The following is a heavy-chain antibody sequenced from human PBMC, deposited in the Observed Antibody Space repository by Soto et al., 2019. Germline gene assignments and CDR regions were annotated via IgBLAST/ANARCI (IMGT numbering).Heavy chain of an antibody. CDR1: GGSISSSSYY. CDR3: ASPDFWSGYYPWD. V-gene: IGHV4-39*01. J-gene: IGHJ4*02. Sequence: QLQLQESGPGLVKPSETLSLTCTVSGGSISSSSYYWGWIRQPPGKGLEWIGSIYYSGSTYYNPSLKSRVTISVDTSKNQFSLKLSSVTAADTAVYYYASPDFWSGYYPWDWGQGTLVTVSS. CDR2: IYYSGST. D-gene: IGHD3-3*01.